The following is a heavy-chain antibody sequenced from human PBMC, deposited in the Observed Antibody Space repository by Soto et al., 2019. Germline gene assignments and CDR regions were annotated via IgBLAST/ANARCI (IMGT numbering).Heavy chain of an antibody. CDR2: IRSSGGNT. V-gene: IGHV3-23*01. CDR3: AKNSENYGDSRYDS. CDR1: GFTFNNYA. Sequence: EVQLLESGGGLVQPGGSLRLSCVSSGFTFNNYAMSWVRQAPGKGLEWVSSIRSSGGNTYYADSMKGRFTISRDNSKNPLYLQMNSLRAEDTAVYYCAKNSENYGDSRYDSWGQGILVTVSS. D-gene: IGHD4-17*01. J-gene: IGHJ4*02.